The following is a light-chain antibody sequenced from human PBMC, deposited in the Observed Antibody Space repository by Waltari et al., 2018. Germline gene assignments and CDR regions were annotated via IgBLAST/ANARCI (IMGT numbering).Light chain of an antibody. CDR1: SSDVGNFNL. CDR2: EVT. CDR3: SSYTISSTYV. Sequence: QSALTQPASVSGSPGQSITISCTGTSSDVGNFNLVSWYQQYPGKAPKLMIYEVTTRPSGVSNRFSGSKSGNTASLTISGLQAEDEADYYCSSYTISSTYVFGTGTKVTVL. V-gene: IGLV2-23*02. J-gene: IGLJ1*01.